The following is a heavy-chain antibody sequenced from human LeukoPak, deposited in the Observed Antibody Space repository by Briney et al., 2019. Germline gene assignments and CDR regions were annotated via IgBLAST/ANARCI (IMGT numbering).Heavy chain of an antibody. J-gene: IGHJ4*02. Sequence: QPGGSLRLSCAASGFTFSSYSMNWVRQAPGKGLEWVSYISSSSGTIYYADSVRGRLTISRDNSKNTLYLQMTSLRGDDTAVYYCAKEKNSYSSSSGQGYWGQGTLVTVSS. CDR1: GFTFSSYS. CDR3: AKEKNSYSSSSGQGY. V-gene: IGHV3-48*01. D-gene: IGHD6-6*01. CDR2: ISSSSGTI.